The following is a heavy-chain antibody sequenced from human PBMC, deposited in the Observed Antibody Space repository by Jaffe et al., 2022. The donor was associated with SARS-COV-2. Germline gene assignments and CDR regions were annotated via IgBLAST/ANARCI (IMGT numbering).Heavy chain of an antibody. D-gene: IGHD3-10*01. CDR2: INSIGTNI. V-gene: IGHV3-48*02. Sequence: EVQLVESGGGLVQPGGSLRLSCAASGFTFSSYSMNWVRQSPEKGLEWISYINSIGTNIYYADSVKGRFTVSRDNAKNSLSLQMNSLRDEDTAVYYCARDKESLYYYGSANWGQGTLVTVSS. J-gene: IGHJ4*02. CDR1: GFTFSSYS. CDR3: ARDKESLYYYGSAN.